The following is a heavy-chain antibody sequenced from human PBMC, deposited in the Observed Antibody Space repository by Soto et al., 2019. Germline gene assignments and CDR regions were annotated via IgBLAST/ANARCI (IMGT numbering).Heavy chain of an antibody. CDR1: GFTFSAYG. J-gene: IGHJ4*02. Sequence: GGSLRLSCAASGFTFSAYGMHWVRQAPGKGLEWLAVLSYHLSSEFYADAVKGRFTISRDNSKNTLYLQMNSLRPEDTAVYYCAKELDRYSAAWFDIDDWGQGTLVTVSS. D-gene: IGHD1-26*01. CDR3: AKELDRYSAAWFDIDD. V-gene: IGHV3-30*18. CDR2: LSYHLSSE.